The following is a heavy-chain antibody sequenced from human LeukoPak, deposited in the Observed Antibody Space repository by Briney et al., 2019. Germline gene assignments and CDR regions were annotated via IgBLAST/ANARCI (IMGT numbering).Heavy chain of an antibody. J-gene: IGHJ4*02. Sequence: GGSLRLSCAASGFTFDDYAMHWVRQAPGKGVDGVSGISWNSGSIGYADSVKGRFTISRDNAKNSLYLQMNSLRAEDTALYYCAKDTSLSGSYVRFDYWGQGTLVTVSS. CDR3: AKDTSLSGSYVRFDY. CDR2: ISWNSGSI. CDR1: GFTFDDYA. D-gene: IGHD1-26*01. V-gene: IGHV3-9*01.